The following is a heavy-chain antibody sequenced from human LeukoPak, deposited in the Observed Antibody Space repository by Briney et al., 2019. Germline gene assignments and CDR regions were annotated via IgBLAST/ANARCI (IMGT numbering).Heavy chain of an antibody. CDR2: IYTSGST. J-gene: IGHJ4*02. V-gene: IGHV4-4*07. CDR3: ARGPRYFDWLSPLGFDY. D-gene: IGHD3-9*01. Sequence: SETLSLTCTVFGGSISSYYWSWIRQPAGKGLEWIGRIYTSGSTNYNPSLKSRVTMSVDTSKNQFSLKLSSVTAADTAVYYCARGPRYFDWLSPLGFDYWGQGTLVTVSS. CDR1: GGSISSYY.